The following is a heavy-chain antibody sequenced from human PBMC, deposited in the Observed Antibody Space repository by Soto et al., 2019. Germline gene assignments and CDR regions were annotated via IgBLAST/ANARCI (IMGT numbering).Heavy chain of an antibody. J-gene: IGHJ4*02. D-gene: IGHD6-6*01. V-gene: IGHV2-26*01. Sequence: QVTLKESGPVLVKPTETLTLTCTVSGFSLSNARMGVSWIRQPPGKALEWLAHIFSNDEKSYTTSLKTRLTISKDTSESQVVLTMTNMDPVDTATCYCARSSVAGRPLFDYWGQGTLVTVSS. CDR1: GFSLSNARMG. CDR2: IFSNDEK. CDR3: ARSSVAGRPLFDY.